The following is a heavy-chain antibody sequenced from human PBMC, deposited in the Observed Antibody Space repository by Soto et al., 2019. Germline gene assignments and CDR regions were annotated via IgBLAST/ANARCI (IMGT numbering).Heavy chain of an antibody. D-gene: IGHD3-9*01. Sequence: GGSLRLSCAASGFTFSSYAMSWVRQAPGKGLEWVSAISGSGGSTYYADSVKGRFTISRDNSKNTLYLQMNSLRAEDTAVYYCAKDHDYDILTGYWFDPWGQGTLVTVSS. J-gene: IGHJ5*02. V-gene: IGHV3-23*01. CDR3: AKDHDYDILTGYWFDP. CDR2: ISGSGGST. CDR1: GFTFSSYA.